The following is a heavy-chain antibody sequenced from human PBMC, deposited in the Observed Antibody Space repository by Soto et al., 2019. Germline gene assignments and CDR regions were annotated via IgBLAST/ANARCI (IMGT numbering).Heavy chain of an antibody. CDR1: GGTFTSYS. Sequence: SVKVSCKASGGTFTSYSISRVRRAPRQGLEWMGWIIPIFGTANYAQKFQGRVTITADESTSTAYMELSSLRSEATAVYYCARVGSGWGTPNAFDIWGQGTMVTVSS. CDR3: ARVGSGWGTPNAFDI. CDR2: IIPIFGTA. J-gene: IGHJ3*02. V-gene: IGHV1-69*13. D-gene: IGHD6-19*01.